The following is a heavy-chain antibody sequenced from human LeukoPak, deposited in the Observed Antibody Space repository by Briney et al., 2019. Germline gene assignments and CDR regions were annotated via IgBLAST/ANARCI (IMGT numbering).Heavy chain of an antibody. CDR2: IYPSGST. V-gene: IGHV4-4*07. J-gene: IGHJ4*02. D-gene: IGHD6-19*01. CDR3: ARGPYRSGWYSFDY. CDR1: GDSLSSYY. Sequence: PSETLSLTCSVSGDSLSSYYWSWIRQPAGKGLEWIGRIYPSGSTNYSPSLKSRVTMSVDTSKNHFSLKLSSVTAADTAVYYCARGPYRSGWYSFDYWGQGTLVTVSS.